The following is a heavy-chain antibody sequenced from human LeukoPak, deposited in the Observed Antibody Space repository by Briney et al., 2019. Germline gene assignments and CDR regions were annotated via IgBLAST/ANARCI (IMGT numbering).Heavy chain of an antibody. D-gene: IGHD2-2*01. Sequence: PGGSLRLSCAASGFTFSSYAMHWVRQAPGKGLEWVALISYDGSNKYYADSVKGRFTISRDNAKNSLYLQMNSLRAEDTAVYYCARVHGGCSSTSCYVDYWGQGTLVTVSS. CDR1: GFTFSSYA. J-gene: IGHJ4*02. CDR3: ARVHGGCSSTSCYVDY. V-gene: IGHV3-30-3*01. CDR2: ISYDGSNK.